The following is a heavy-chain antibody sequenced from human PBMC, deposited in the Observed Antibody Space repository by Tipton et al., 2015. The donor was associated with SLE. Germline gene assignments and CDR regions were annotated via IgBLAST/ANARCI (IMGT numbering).Heavy chain of an antibody. CDR2: IYHSGST. CDR1: GGSISSGGYS. CDR3: ARGGSSSWSHWYFDL. D-gene: IGHD6-13*01. V-gene: IGHV4-30-2*01. Sequence: TLSLTCAVSGGSISSGGYSWSWIRQPPGKGLEWIGYIYHSGSTYYNPSLKSRVTISVDRSKNQFSLKLSSVTAADTAVYYCARGGSSSWSHWYFDLWGRGTLVTVSS. J-gene: IGHJ2*01.